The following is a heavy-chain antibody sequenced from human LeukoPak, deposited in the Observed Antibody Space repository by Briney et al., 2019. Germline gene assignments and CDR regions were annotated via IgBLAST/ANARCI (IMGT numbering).Heavy chain of an antibody. CDR3: ARPNRGALLDC. CDR2: IYPGDSDT. J-gene: IGHJ4*02. V-gene: IGHV5-51*01. CDR1: EYSFTTYW. Sequence: GESLKISCKGSEYSFTTYWIVWVRQMPGKGLEWMGIIYPGDSDTKYSPSFQGQVTISADKSINTAYLQWSSLKASDTAIYYCARPNRGALLDCWGQGTLVTVSS. D-gene: IGHD1-14*01.